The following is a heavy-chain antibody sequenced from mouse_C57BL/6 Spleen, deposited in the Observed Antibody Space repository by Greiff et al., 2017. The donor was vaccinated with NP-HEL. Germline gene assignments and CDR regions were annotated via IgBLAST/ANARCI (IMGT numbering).Heavy chain of an antibody. V-gene: IGHV1-50*01. J-gene: IGHJ4*01. Sequence: QVQLKQPGAELVKPGASVKLSCKASGYTFTSYWMQWVKQRPGQGLEWIGEIDPYDSYTNYNQKFKGKATLAVDTSSSTAYMQLSSLTSEDSAVYYCARSGDLMDYWGQGTSVTVSS. CDR2: IDPYDSYT. CDR1: GYTFTSYW. CDR3: ARSGDLMDY.